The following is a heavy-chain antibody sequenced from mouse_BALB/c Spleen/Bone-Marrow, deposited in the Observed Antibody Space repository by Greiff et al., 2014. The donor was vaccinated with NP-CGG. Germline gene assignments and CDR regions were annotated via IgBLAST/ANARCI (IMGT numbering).Heavy chain of an antibody. D-gene: IGHD3-1*01. V-gene: IGHV1-9*01. CDR3: ARLGIRSFDY. Sequence: QVHVKQSGADLMKPGASVKISCKATGYRFNSYWIEWVKRRLGLGFRWIGEILPGSGSTNFNEKFKGKATFTAYTSSNTAYMQISSLTSEDSAVYYCARLGIRSFDYWGQGTTLTVSS. CDR2: ILPGSGST. J-gene: IGHJ2*01. CDR1: GYRFNSYW.